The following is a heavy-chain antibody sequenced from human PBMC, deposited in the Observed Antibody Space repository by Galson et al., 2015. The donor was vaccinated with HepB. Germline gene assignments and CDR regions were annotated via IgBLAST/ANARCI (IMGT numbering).Heavy chain of an antibody. J-gene: IGHJ6*03. CDR3: AKDGDYYHYYYYMDV. Sequence: SVKVSCKASGYTFTGYYLHWVRQAPGQGLEWMGWINPNSGGTHYAQKFRGRVTMTRDTSISTAYMELSRLRSDDTAVYYCAKDGDYYHYYYYMDVWGKGTTVTVSS. CDR1: GYTFTGYY. D-gene: IGHD3-3*01. CDR2: INPNSGGT. V-gene: IGHV1-2*02.